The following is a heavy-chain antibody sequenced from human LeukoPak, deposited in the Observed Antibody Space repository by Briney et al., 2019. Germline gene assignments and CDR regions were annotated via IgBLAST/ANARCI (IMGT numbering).Heavy chain of an antibody. D-gene: IGHD1-26*01. CDR3: ASPYSGSYDLYY. Sequence: GGSLRLSCAASGFTFINYAMNWVRQAPGKGLEWVSALSFSGLTTYYADSVKGRFTISRDNAKNSLYLQMNSLRAEDTAVYYCASPYSGSYDLYYWGQGTLVTVSS. J-gene: IGHJ4*02. CDR2: LSFSGLTT. V-gene: IGHV3-23*01. CDR1: GFTFINYA.